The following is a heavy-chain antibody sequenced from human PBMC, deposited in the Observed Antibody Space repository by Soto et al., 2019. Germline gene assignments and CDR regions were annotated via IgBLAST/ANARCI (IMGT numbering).Heavy chain of an antibody. D-gene: IGHD3-10*01. CDR1: GYTFSNYY. CDR2: INPSGGST. CDR3: SRVDRGETSPFDL. Sequence: GASVKVSCKASGYTFSNYYMHWVRQAPGQGLEWMGIINPSGGSTTYAQKFQGRVTMTMDTSTSTVYMEVSSLRSEDTAVYYCSRVDRGETSPFDLWGQGTLVTVSS. J-gene: IGHJ4*02. V-gene: IGHV1-46*03.